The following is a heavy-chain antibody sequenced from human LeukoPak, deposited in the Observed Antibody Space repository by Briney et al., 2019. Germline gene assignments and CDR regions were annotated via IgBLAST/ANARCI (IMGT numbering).Heavy chain of an antibody. CDR1: GGSVSSYY. J-gene: IGHJ4*02. CDR3: ARDRVNWNYLSSVDY. D-gene: IGHD1-7*01. CDR2: IFYSGTT. Sequence: SETLSLTCTVSGGSVSSYYWSWIRQPPGQGLEWIRVIFYSGTTNHNPSLKSRVTISVDTSKNQFSLKLSSVTAADTAVYYCARDRVNWNYLSSVDYWGQGTLVTVSS. V-gene: IGHV4-59*02.